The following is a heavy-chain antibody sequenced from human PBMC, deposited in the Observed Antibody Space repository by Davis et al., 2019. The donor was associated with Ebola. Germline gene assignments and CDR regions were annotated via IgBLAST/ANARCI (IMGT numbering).Heavy chain of an antibody. CDR2: ISAYNDNT. Sequence: ASVKVSCKASGYTFTSYGISWVRQAPGQGLEWMGWISAYNDNTNYAQKLQGRVTITADKSTSTAYMELSSLRSEDTAVYYCARLGYCSGGSCTRGYYYYGMDVWGQGTTVTVSS. V-gene: IGHV1-18*01. CDR3: ARLGYCSGGSCTRGYYYYGMDV. D-gene: IGHD2-15*01. CDR1: GYTFTSYG. J-gene: IGHJ6*02.